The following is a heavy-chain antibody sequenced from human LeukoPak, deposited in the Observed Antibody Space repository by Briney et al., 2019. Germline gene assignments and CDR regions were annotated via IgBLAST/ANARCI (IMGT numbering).Heavy chain of an antibody. CDR1: GGSLRGYY. V-gene: IGHV4-34*01. J-gene: IGHJ4*02. Sequence: SETLCLIHAVYGGSLRGYYRCWIRQPPGKGLEWIGEINQSGSTNYNPSLKRRVTISVDTSKNHFYLRLSSVAAADADVYYCARGDSYGYRNWGQGTLVTVSS. CDR3: ARGDSYGYRN. CDR2: INQSGST. D-gene: IGHD5-18*01.